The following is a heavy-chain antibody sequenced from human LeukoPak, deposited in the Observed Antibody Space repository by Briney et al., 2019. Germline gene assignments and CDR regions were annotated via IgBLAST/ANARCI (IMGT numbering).Heavy chain of an antibody. J-gene: IGHJ4*02. CDR3: ARGPDYSSSWWVVFANEIYYFDY. CDR2: IYYSGST. CDR1: GGSISSYY. Sequence: SETLSLTCTVSGGSISSYYWSWIRQPPGKGLEWIGYIYYSGSTNYNPSLKSRVTISVDTSKNQFSLKLSSVTAADTAVYYCARGPDYSSSWWVVFANEIYYFDYWGQGTLVTVSS. D-gene: IGHD6-13*01. V-gene: IGHV4-59*01.